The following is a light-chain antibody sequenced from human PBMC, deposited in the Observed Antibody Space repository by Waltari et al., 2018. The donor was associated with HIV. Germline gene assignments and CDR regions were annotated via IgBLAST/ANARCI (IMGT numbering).Light chain of an antibody. J-gene: IGLJ2*01. Sequence: QSALTQPASVSGSPGQSVTISCIGTNSDVGGYNYVSCYQQHPGQAPKLLIYEVTNWPSGISNRFSGSKSGNTASLTISGLQAEDEADYYCSSYTPTNTVIFGGGTKLTVL. CDR2: EVT. V-gene: IGLV2-14*01. CDR3: SSYTPTNTVI. CDR1: NSDVGGYNY.